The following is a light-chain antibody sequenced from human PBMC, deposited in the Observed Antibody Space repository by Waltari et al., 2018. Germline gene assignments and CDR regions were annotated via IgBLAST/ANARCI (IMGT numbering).Light chain of an antibody. J-gene: IGKJ1*01. CDR3: QQYDNYWT. CDR1: QSITNW. CDR2: KAS. V-gene: IGKV1-5*03. Sequence: DIQTTQSPSTLSASVGDRVTITCRASQSITNWLAWYQQKPGKAPKLLIYKASNLESGVPSRFSGSGSGTEFTLTISSLQPDDFATYYCQQYDNYWTFGQGTKVEIK.